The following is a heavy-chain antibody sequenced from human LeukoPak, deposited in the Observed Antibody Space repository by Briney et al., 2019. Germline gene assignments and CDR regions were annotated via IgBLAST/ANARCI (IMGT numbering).Heavy chain of an antibody. CDR2: ISSKACGGTT. CDR3: TREAVIVVRAQYFDY. Sequence: PGRSLRLSCTASGFTFGDYAMSWFRQAPGKGLEWLGFISSKACGGTTEYAGSVKGRFTISRDDSKSIASLQMNSLKTEDTAVYYCTREAVIVVRAQYFDYWGQGTLVTVSS. CDR1: GFTFGDYA. J-gene: IGHJ4*02. V-gene: IGHV3-49*03. D-gene: IGHD3-22*01.